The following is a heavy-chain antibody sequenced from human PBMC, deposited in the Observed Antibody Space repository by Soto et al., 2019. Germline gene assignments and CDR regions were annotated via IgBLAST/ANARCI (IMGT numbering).Heavy chain of an antibody. D-gene: IGHD6-13*01. V-gene: IGHV1-69*01. Sequence: QVQLVQSGAEVKKPGSSVKVSCKASGGTFSSYAISWVRQAPGQGLEWMGGIIPIFGTANYAQKFQGRVTITADESTSTAYMELSSLRSEDTAVYYCARYKGAAAGTAYYYYGMDVWGQGTTVTVSS. CDR2: IIPIFGTA. CDR1: GGTFSSYA. J-gene: IGHJ6*02. CDR3: ARYKGAAAGTAYYYYGMDV.